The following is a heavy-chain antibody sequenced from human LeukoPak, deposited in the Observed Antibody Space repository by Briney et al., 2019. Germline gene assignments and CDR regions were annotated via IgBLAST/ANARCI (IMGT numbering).Heavy chain of an antibody. D-gene: IGHD3-22*01. Sequence: VNPSETLSLTCTVSGGSISSYYWSWIRQPPGKGLEWIGYIYYSGSTNYNPSLKSRVTISVDTSKNQISLKLSSVTAADTAVYYCARGPYDSSGHDAFDIWGQGTMVTVSS. CDR1: GGSISSYY. V-gene: IGHV4-59*01. CDR2: IYYSGST. CDR3: ARGPYDSSGHDAFDI. J-gene: IGHJ3*02.